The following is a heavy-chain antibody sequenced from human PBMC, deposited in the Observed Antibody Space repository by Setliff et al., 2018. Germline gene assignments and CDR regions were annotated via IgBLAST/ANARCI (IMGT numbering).Heavy chain of an antibody. Sequence: SETLSLTCTVSGGSISPYFWSWIRQPPGKGLEWIGYIYHNGNTNFNPSLKSRVNMSVDTSKNQFVVNLQAVTAADTAVYYCARDRTAYSYGLDVWGQGATVTVSS. CDR2: IYHNGNT. CDR1: GGSISPYF. V-gene: IGHV4-59*01. CDR3: ARDRTAYSYGLDV. D-gene: IGHD5-18*01. J-gene: IGHJ6*02.